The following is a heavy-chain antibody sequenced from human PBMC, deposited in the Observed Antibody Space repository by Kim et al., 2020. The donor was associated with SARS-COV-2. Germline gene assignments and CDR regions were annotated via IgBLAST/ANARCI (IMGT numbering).Heavy chain of an antibody. D-gene: IGHD1-26*01. Sequence: ASVKVSCKASGYTFTSYYMHWLRQAPGQGLEWMGIINPSGGSTVYAQKFQGRVSVTRDTSTSTVYMELSSLRSEDTAVYFCARRRGGVGATWGYYFDYWGQGTLVTVSS. CDR3: ARRRGGVGATWGYYFDY. CDR2: INPSGGST. CDR1: GYTFTSYY. J-gene: IGHJ4*02. V-gene: IGHV1-46*01.